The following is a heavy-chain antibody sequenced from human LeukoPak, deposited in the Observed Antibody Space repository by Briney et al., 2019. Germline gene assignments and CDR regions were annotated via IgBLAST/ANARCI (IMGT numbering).Heavy chain of an antibody. J-gene: IGHJ6*03. CDR2: ISSSSSYI. CDR1: GFTFSSYS. CDR3: AREEGVTIFGVANYYYYYMDV. Sequence: GGSLRLSCAASGFTFSSYSMNWVRQAPGKGLEWVSSISSSSSYIYYADSVKGRFTISRDNAKNSLYLQMNSLRAEDTAVYYCAREEGVTIFGVANYYYYYMDVWGKGTTVTVSS. V-gene: IGHV3-21*01. D-gene: IGHD3-3*01.